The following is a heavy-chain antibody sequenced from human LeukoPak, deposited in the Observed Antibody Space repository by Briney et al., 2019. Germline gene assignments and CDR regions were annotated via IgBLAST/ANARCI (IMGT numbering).Heavy chain of an antibody. CDR1: GYTFTSYG. D-gene: IGHD3-16*01. CDR3: ARDLGAVRPYYFDY. CDR2: ICAYNGNT. V-gene: IGHV1-18*01. J-gene: IGHJ4*02. Sequence: ASVKVSCKASGYTFTSYGISWVRQAPGQGLEWMGWICAYNGNTNYAQKLQGRVTMTTDTSTSTAYMELRSLRSDDTAVYYCARDLGAVRPYYFDYWGQGTLVTVSS.